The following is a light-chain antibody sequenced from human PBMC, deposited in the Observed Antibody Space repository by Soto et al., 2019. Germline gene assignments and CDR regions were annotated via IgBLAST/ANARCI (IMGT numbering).Light chain of an antibody. V-gene: IGLV1-40*01. Sequence: QAVVTQPPSVSGAPGLRVTISCTGNSSNIGAGYDVHWYQHLPGTAPKLVIYVSTNRPSGVPDRFSGSKSGTSASLAITGLQAEDEADYYCQSYDSRLSSWVFGGGTKLTVL. CDR3: QSYDSRLSSWV. J-gene: IGLJ3*02. CDR2: VST. CDR1: SSNIGAGYD.